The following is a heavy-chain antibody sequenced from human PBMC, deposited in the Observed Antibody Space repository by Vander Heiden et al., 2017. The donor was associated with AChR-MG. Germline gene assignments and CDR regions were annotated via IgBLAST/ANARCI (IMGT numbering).Heavy chain of an antibody. J-gene: IGHJ6*02. Sequence: QAQWVQTGAEVKQLGSTVKVSCKAYGGTVGRKASNWARQAPGQGLEWMGGIIPIFGTANYAQKFQGRVTITADESTSTAYMELSSLRSEDTAVYYCARWAYYYDSSGYPKDYYYYGMDVWGQGTTVTVSS. CDR1: GGTVGRKA. V-gene: IGHV1-69*01. CDR3: ARWAYYYDSSGYPKDYYYYGMDV. CDR2: IIPIFGTA. D-gene: IGHD3-22*01.